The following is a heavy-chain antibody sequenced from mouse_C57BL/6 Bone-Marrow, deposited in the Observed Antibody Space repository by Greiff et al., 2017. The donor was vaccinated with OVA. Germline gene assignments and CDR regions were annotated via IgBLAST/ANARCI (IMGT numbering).Heavy chain of an antibody. D-gene: IGHD2-13*01. CDR2: INRDGGST. Sequence: EVQLVESGGGLVQPGESVKLSCESNEYEFPSPDMSWVRQTPEKRLELVAAINRDGGSTYYPDTMKGRVIIARDNTKKTRYLQMSSLRSEDTALYDCARHDSLVYAMDYWGQGTSVTVSS. CDR1: EYEFPSPD. J-gene: IGHJ4*01. CDR3: ARHDSLVYAMDY. V-gene: IGHV5-2*01.